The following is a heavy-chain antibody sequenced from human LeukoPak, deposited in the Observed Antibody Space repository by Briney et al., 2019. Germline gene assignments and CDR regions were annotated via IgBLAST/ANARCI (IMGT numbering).Heavy chain of an antibody. CDR2: ISSKGVST. D-gene: IGHD6-6*01. CDR3: VKGGQYSSSSHFDY. Sequence: PGGSLRLSCSASGFTISIYAMHWVRQAPGKGLEYVSGISSKGVSTYYADSVKGRFTISRDNSKDTMFLQMSCLRAEDTAVYYCVKGGQYSSSSHFDYWGQGTLVTVSS. J-gene: IGHJ4*02. CDR1: GFTISIYA. V-gene: IGHV3-64D*09.